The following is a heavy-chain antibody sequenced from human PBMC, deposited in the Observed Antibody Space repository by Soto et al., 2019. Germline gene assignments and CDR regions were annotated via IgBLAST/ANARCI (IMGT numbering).Heavy chain of an antibody. CDR2: ISPYSGNT. CDR1: GNRFTSYA. CDR3: AVGYCLITTCLHVARSSFAF. J-gene: IGHJ4*02. D-gene: IGHD3-22*01. V-gene: IGHV1-18*01. Sequence: QVQLVQSGPEMKKPGASVTVSCEASGNRFTSYAFSWVRQAPGQGLEWMGWISPYSGNTKYSQSVQGRITMTADTSSGTAYLDLRSVTSDDTSVYYSAVGYCLITTCLHVARSSFAFWGQGT.